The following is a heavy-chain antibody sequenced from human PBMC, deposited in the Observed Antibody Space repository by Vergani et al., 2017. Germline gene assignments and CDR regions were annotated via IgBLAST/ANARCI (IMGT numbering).Heavy chain of an antibody. D-gene: IGHD5-12*01. CDR3: AKANPRNSGYDYLYYYHAMDV. CDR2: ISVSGGST. CDR1: GFTFNHYA. V-gene: IGHV3-23*01. J-gene: IGHJ6*02. Sequence: EVQLLESGVDLVQPGGSRRLSCAVSGFTFNHYAMNWVRQAPGKGLEWVSCISVSGGSTYYAGSVKCRFTISRDSSKNTLYLQMNSLSAGDTAVYYCAKANPRNSGYDYLYYYHAMDVWGQGPTFTVSS.